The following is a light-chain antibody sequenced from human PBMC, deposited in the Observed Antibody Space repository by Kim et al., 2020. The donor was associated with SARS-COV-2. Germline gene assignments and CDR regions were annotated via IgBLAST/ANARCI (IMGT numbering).Light chain of an antibody. V-gene: IGLV1-44*01. CDR1: SSNIGNNS. J-gene: IGLJ3*02. CDR2: CNN. CDR3: APWDDSLNGPV. Sequence: GQRVTRSCSGSSSNIGNNSVNWCQQLPGTAPKLLIYCNNQRPSGVPDRFSGSKPGTSASLAISGLQSEDEADYYCAPWDDSLNGPVFGGGTQLTVL.